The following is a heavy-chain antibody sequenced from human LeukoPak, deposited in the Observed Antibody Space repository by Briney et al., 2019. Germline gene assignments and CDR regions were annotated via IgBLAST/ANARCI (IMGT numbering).Heavy chain of an antibody. CDR3: AKNDFWSGYPIHDYYYMDV. Sequence: ASVKVSCKAFGYTFTSYGISWVRQAPGQGLEWMGWINTNTGNPTYAQGFTGRFVFSLDTSVSTAYLQISSLKAEDTAVYYCAKNDFWSGYPIHDYYYMDVWGKGTTVTVSS. J-gene: IGHJ6*03. CDR1: GYTFTSYG. D-gene: IGHD3-3*01. V-gene: IGHV7-4-1*02. CDR2: INTNTGNP.